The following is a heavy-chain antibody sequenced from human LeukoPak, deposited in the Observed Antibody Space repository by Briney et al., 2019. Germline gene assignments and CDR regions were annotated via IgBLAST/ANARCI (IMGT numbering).Heavy chain of an antibody. CDR1: GGSFSGYY. D-gene: IGHD4-23*01. V-gene: IGHV4-34*01. CDR2: INHSGST. CDR3: ARGLTVVTPTSYFDY. Sequence: SETLSLTCAVYGGSFSGYYWSWIRQTPGKGLEWLGEINHSGSTNYNPSLKGRVTISVDTSKNQFSLKLSSVTAADTAVYYCARGLTVVTPTSYFDYWGQGTLVTVSS. J-gene: IGHJ4*02.